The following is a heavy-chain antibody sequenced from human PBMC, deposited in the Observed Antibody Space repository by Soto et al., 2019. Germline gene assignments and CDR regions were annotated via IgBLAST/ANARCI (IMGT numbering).Heavy chain of an antibody. CDR1: GYSFTSRD. Sequence: ASVKVSCKXAGYSFTSRDMHWVRQAPGQGLEWMGKIKPSSGTTDLSQNYKDRVTLTRDTSTSTVYMELSSLRSDDTAVYYCARDQLPGTFYFDYWGQGTLVTVSS. D-gene: IGHD1-26*01. CDR3: ARDQLPGTFYFDY. CDR2: IKPSSGTT. V-gene: IGHV1-46*01. J-gene: IGHJ4*02.